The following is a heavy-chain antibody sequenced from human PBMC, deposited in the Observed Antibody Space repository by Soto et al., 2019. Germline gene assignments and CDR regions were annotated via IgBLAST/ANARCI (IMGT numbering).Heavy chain of an antibody. D-gene: IGHD5-18*01. J-gene: IGHJ4*02. CDR3: ARGRGHNYGEIDY. CDR1: GFTFSNYG. CDR2: IWYDGSNK. Sequence: QVQLVESGGGVVQPGRSLRLSCAASGFTFSNYGMHWVRQAPGKGLEWVAVIWYDGSNKYYADSVKGRFTISRDNSKNTLYLQMNSLRAEDTAVYYCARGRGHNYGEIDYWGQGALATVSS. V-gene: IGHV3-33*01.